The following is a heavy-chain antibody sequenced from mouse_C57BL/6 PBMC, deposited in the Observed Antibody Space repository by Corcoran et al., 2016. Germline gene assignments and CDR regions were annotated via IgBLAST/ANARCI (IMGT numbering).Heavy chain of an antibody. Sequence: EVQLQQSGPVLVKPGPSVKISCKASGFTFTDSYMRWVKQRHGTSLEWIGLVYPYNGGTSYHQKFKGKATLTVDTSSSTAYMELKSLSSEDSAVYYRSSGDWDSYDAMDYWGQGTSVTVSS. J-gene: IGHJ4*01. CDR1: GFTFTDSY. D-gene: IGHD4-1*01. CDR3: SSGDWDSYDAMDY. CDR2: VYPYNGGT. V-gene: IGHV1-36*01.